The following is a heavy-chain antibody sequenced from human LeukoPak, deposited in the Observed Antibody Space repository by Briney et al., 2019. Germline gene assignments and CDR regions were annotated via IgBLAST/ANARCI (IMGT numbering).Heavy chain of an antibody. CDR1: GGSFSGYY. J-gene: IGHJ4*01. Sequence: PSQTLSLTCAVYGGSFSGYYCSWIRQPPGKGLEWIGEINHSGSTNYNPSLKSRVTISVDTSKNQFSLSLTSVTAADTAIFYCARSMVTTDRNFDHWGQGTLVTVSS. D-gene: IGHD2-21*02. CDR2: INHSGST. V-gene: IGHV4-34*01. CDR3: ARSMVTTDRNFDH.